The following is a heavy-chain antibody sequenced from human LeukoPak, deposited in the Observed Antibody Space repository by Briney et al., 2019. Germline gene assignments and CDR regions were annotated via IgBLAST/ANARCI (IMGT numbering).Heavy chain of an antibody. V-gene: IGHV3-15*01. J-gene: IGHJ4*02. Sequence: PGGSLRLSCSAFGFTFSRYAMYWGRQAPGEGVEWGGRFKSKTDGGTTNYAAPVKGIFTISRDDSKNTLYLHMNSLKTEDTAVYYCTTDEDDYGDYVSDYWGQGTLVTVSS. D-gene: IGHD4-17*01. CDR2: FKSKTDGGTT. CDR1: GFTFSRYA. CDR3: TTDEDDYGDYVSDY.